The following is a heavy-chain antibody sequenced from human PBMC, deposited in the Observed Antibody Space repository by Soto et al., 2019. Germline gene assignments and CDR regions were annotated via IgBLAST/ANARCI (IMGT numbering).Heavy chain of an antibody. D-gene: IGHD2-21*01. CDR2: ITDTGGDA. V-gene: IGHV3-23*01. CDR1: GVTFGSRA. J-gene: IGHJ5*02. Sequence: PGGSLRLSCVASGVTFGSRAMSWVRQAPGEGLQWVSTITDTGGDAKYADSVRGRFVISKDNSKNTLYLQMSNLRDEDTALYYCAKDAVYKDGLWLMDSWGQGTLVTVSS. CDR3: AKDAVYKDGLWLMDS.